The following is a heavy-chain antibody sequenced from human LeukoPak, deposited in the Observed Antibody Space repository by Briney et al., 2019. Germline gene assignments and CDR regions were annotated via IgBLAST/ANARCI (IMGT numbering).Heavy chain of an antibody. J-gene: IGHJ4*02. CDR2: ISGSGGST. CDR1: GFTFSNYA. D-gene: IGHD1-14*01. CDR3: TRNRPETPLGY. Sequence: GGSLRLSCAASGFTFSNYAMSWVRQAPGKGLEWVSTISGSGGSTYYADSVKGRFTISRDSSKNTLFLQMNSLKPEDTAMYHCTRNRPETPLGYWGQGTLVTVSS. V-gene: IGHV3-23*01.